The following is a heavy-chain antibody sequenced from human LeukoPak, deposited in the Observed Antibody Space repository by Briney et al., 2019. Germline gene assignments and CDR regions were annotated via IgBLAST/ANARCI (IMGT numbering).Heavy chain of an antibody. Sequence: GGSLRLSCAASGFTFSSYSVNWVRQAPGKGLEWVSSISSSSSSYIYYADSVKGRFTISRDNAKNSLYLQMNSLRAEDTAVYYCARDGAVVVPAAIHGDYYYYGMDVWGQGTTVTVSS. CDR1: GFTFSSYS. V-gene: IGHV3-21*01. CDR2: ISSSSSSYI. J-gene: IGHJ6*02. D-gene: IGHD2-2*01. CDR3: ARDGAVVVPAAIHGDYYYYGMDV.